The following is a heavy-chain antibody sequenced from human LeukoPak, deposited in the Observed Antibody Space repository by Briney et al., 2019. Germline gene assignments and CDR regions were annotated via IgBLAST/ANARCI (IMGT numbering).Heavy chain of an antibody. J-gene: IGHJ6*03. CDR1: GFTLSSYA. Sequence: GGSLRLSCAASGFTLSSYAMSWVRQAPGKGLEWVSSISASGGSTNYADSVKGRFTISRDNSKNTVYLQLNSLRAEDTAVYYCAKVMKGSERLTMVRGVIIKTAGLYYMDVWGKGTTVTVSS. D-gene: IGHD3-10*01. V-gene: IGHV3-23*01. CDR2: ISASGGST. CDR3: AKVMKGSERLTMVRGVIIKTAGLYYMDV.